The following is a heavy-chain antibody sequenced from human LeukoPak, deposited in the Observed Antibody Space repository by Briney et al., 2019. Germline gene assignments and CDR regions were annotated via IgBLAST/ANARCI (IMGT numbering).Heavy chain of an antibody. CDR2: IFYDGSTQ. Sequence: GRSLRLSCAASGFTFSSYGMHWVRQAPGKGLEWVAVIFYDGSTQYYADSVKGRFTVYRDNAKNSLYLQMNSLRAEDTAVYYCAELGITMIGGVWGKGTTVTIPS. CDR3: AELGITMIGGV. CDR1: GFTFSSYG. J-gene: IGHJ6*04. V-gene: IGHV3-33*03. D-gene: IGHD3-10*02.